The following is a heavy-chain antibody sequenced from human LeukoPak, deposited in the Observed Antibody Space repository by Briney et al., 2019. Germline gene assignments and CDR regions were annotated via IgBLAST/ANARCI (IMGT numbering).Heavy chain of an antibody. D-gene: IGHD6-19*01. CDR1: GGTFSSYA. Sequence: ASVKVSCKASGGTFSSYAISWVRQAPGQGLEWMGGIIPIFGTANYAQKFQGRVTITADESTSTAYMELSSLRSEDTAVYYCARDRGYSSGWLSQNYFDYWGQGTLVTVSS. J-gene: IGHJ4*02. CDR2: IIPIFGTA. V-gene: IGHV1-69*13. CDR3: ARDRGYSSGWLSQNYFDY.